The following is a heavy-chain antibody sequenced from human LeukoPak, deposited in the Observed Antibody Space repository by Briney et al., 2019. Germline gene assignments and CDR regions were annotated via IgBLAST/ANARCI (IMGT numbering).Heavy chain of an antibody. V-gene: IGHV3-9*01. Sequence: GGSLRLSCAASGFTFDYYAMHWVRQAPGKGLEWVSGISWNSGSIGYADSVKGRFTISRDNAKNSLYLQMNSLRAEDTALYYCAKVQRWGYDFWSGYWFDYWGQGTLVTVSS. CDR2: ISWNSGSI. J-gene: IGHJ4*02. CDR1: GFTFDYYA. D-gene: IGHD3-3*01. CDR3: AKVQRWGYDFWSGYWFDY.